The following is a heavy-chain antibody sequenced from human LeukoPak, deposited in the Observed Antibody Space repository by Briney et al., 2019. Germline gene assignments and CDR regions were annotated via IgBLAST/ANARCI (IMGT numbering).Heavy chain of an antibody. D-gene: IGHD2-15*01. CDR1: GDTFSSYA. V-gene: IGHV1-69*05. CDR3: ARGRTGYCSGGSCYDGSAY. CDR2: IIPIFGTA. J-gene: IGHJ4*02. Sequence: ASVNDSFKASGDTFSSYAISWVRPAPGQGLEWMGRIIPIFGTANYAQKFQGRVTITRNTSISTAYMELSSLRSEETAVYYCARGRTGYCSGGSCYDGSAYWGQGTLVTVSS.